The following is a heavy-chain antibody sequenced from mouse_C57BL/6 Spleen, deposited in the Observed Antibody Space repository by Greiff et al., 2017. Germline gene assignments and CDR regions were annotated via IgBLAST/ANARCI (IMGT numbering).Heavy chain of an antibody. J-gene: IGHJ4*01. Sequence: VQLKESGPELVKPGASVKISCKASGYSFTGYYMHWVKQSSEKSLEWIGEINPSTGGTSYNQKFKGKATLTVDKSSSTAYMQLKSLTSEDSAVYYCARRGYYGSSYAMDYWGQGTSVTVSS. D-gene: IGHD1-1*01. CDR1: GYSFTGYY. V-gene: IGHV1-43*01. CDR3: ARRGYYGSSYAMDY. CDR2: INPSTGGT.